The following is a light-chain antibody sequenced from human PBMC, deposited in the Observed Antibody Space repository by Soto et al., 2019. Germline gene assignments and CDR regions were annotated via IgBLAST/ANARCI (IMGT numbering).Light chain of an antibody. CDR1: QSVXSXX. CDR2: GAS. J-gene: IGKJ1*01. Sequence: EIVLTQSXGTLSLSPGERATLSCXASQSVXSXXLAWYQQRPGQAPRLLIYGASSRATGIPDRFSGSGSGTXXXLTXSXXXXXXXXXXXXXXXXSXTXTFGQGTKVEIK. V-gene: IGKV3-20*01. CDR3: XXXXSXTXT.